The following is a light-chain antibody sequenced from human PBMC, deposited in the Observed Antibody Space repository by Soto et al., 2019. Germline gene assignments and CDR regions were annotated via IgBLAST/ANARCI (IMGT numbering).Light chain of an antibody. CDR3: SSSTTSSTVV. V-gene: IGLV2-14*01. Sequence: QSVLTQPASVSGSPGQSITISCTGTSSDVGVYNYVSWYQQHPGKAPKLMIYDVRNRPSGVSNRFSGSKSGNTASLTISGLQAEDEADYYCSSSTTSSTVVFGGGTKLTVL. CDR2: DVR. J-gene: IGLJ2*01. CDR1: SSDVGVYNY.